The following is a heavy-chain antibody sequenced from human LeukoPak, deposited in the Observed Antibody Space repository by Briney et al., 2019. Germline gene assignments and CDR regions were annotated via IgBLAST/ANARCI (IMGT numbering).Heavy chain of an antibody. CDR1: GYTFTSYA. V-gene: IGHV7-4-1*02. CDR2: INTNTGNP. J-gene: IGHJ3*01. D-gene: IGHD3-10*01. CDR3: ASLRSGYYYGSGSYFRT. Sequence: ASVKVSCKASGYTFTSYAMNWVRQAPGQGLEWMGWINTNTGNPTYAQGFTGRFVFSLDTPVSTAYLQISSLKAEDTAVYYCASLRSGYYYGSGSYFRTWGQGTMVTVSS.